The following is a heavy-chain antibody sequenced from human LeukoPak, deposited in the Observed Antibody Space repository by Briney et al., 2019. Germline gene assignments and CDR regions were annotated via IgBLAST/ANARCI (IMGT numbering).Heavy chain of an antibody. J-gene: IGHJ3*02. CDR2: ISYDGSNK. CDR1: GLTFSSYG. V-gene: IGHV3-30*18. Sequence: GGSLRLSCAASGLTFSSYGMHWVRQAPGKGLEWVAVISYDGSNKYYADSVKGRFTISRDNSKNTLYLQMNSLRAEDTAVYYCAKAVGYDYGDYYAFDIWGQGTMVTVSS. CDR3: AKAVGYDYGDYYAFDI. D-gene: IGHD4-17*01.